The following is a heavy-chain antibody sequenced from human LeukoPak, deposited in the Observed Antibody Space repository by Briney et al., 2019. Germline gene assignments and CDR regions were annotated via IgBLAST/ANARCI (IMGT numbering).Heavy chain of an antibody. V-gene: IGHV3-7*01. Sequence: GRSLRLSCAASGFTFSSYAMHWVRQAPGKGLEWVANIKQDGSEKYYVDSVKGRFTISRDNAKNSLYLQMNSLRAEDTAVYYCARDRSLASWGQGTLVTVSS. CDR1: GFTFSSYA. CDR2: IKQDGSEK. CDR3: ARDRSLAS. D-gene: IGHD1-1*01. J-gene: IGHJ4*02.